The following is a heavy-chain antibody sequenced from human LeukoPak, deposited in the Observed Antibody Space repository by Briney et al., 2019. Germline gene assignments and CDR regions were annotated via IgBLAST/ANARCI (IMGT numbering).Heavy chain of an antibody. Sequence: PSETLSLTCTVSGGSISSYYWSWIRQPPGKGLEWIGYIYYSGSTNYNPSLKSRVTISVDTSKNQFSLKLSSVTAADTAVYYCARIRTSGWYNYYYYYMDVWGKGTTVTVSS. CDR2: IYYSGST. CDR3: ARIRTSGWYNYYYYYMDV. D-gene: IGHD6-19*01. V-gene: IGHV4-59*01. CDR1: GGSISSYY. J-gene: IGHJ6*03.